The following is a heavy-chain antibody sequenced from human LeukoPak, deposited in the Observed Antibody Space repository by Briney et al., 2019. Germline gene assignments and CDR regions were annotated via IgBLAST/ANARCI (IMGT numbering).Heavy chain of an antibody. CDR2: ISYDGSNK. CDR1: GFTLSSYG. J-gene: IGHJ4*02. V-gene: IGHV3-30*18. Sequence: WGSPRLSCAAPGFTLSSYGLHLGPQAPGKGVPGVAVISYDGSNKYYADSVKGRFTISRDNSENTLYLQMNSLTAEDTAVYYCAKRMSGSYYPEYWGQGTLVTVSS. CDR3: AKRMSGSYYPEY. D-gene: IGHD1-26*01.